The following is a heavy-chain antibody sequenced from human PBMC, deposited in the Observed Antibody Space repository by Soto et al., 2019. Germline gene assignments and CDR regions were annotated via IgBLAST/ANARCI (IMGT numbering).Heavy chain of an antibody. Sequence: GGSLRLSCAASGFTFSSYAMSWVRQAPGKGLEWVSAISGSGGSTYYADSVKGRFTISRDNSKNTLYLQMNSLRAEDTAVYYCASGAWPVLLWFPEGAFDIWGQGTMVTVSS. CDR1: GFTFSSYA. V-gene: IGHV3-23*01. CDR3: ASGAWPVLLWFPEGAFDI. D-gene: IGHD3-10*01. CDR2: ISGSGGST. J-gene: IGHJ3*02.